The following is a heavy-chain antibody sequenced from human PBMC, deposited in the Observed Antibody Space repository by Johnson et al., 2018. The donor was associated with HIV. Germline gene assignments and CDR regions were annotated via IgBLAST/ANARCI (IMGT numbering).Heavy chain of an antibody. J-gene: IGHJ3*02. D-gene: IGHD3-22*01. CDR3: AKEGSGYFHAFDI. CDR1: GFTFSSYG. Sequence: QVQLVESGGGVVQPGGSLRLSCAASGFTFSSYGMHWVRQAPGKGLEWVAVISYDGNNKYYADSVKGRFTISRDNSKNTLYLQMNSLRAEDTAVYYCAKEGSGYFHAFDIWGQGTMVTVSS. V-gene: IGHV3-30*18. CDR2: ISYDGNNK.